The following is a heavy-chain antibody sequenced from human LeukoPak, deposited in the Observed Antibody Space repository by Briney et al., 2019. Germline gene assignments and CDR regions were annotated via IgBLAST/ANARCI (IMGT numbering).Heavy chain of an antibody. CDR3: ARVTSGSSYRPFDY. V-gene: IGHV3-7*01. CDR1: RFTFSNYW. CDR2: IKEDESEK. D-gene: IGHD3-10*01. J-gene: IGHJ4*02. Sequence: GGSLRLSCAASRFTFSNYWMSWVRQAPGNGPEWVANIKEDESEKNYVNSVKDRFTISRDNAKNSLYLQMNSLRAEDTAVYYCARVTSGSSYRPFDYWGQGTLVTVSS.